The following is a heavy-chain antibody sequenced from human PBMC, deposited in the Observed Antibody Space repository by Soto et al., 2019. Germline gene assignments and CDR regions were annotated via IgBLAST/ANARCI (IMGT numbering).Heavy chain of an antibody. J-gene: IGHJ2*01. CDR2: INDRGSI. CDR3: ARESHDILTGPPWVWYFDL. V-gene: IGHV4-34*01. D-gene: IGHD3-9*01. CDR1: GGSFSGYY. Sequence: QVQLQQWGAGPLRPLETLSLTCGASGGSFSGYYWAWIRQSPGKGLEGIGEINDRGSINYNPSLKSRVSISVDTSKNHYSLNLRSVTAADTAVYYCARESHDILTGPPWVWYFDLWGRGTLVTVSS.